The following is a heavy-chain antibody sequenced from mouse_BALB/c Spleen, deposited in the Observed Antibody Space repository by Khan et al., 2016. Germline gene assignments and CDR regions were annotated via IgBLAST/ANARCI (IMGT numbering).Heavy chain of an antibody. CDR1: GYSITSDYA. CDR2: ISYSGST. CDR3: ARGHYYGYWYFDV. Sequence: EVQLQESGPGLVKPSQSLSLTCTVIGYSITSDYAWNWIRQFPGNKLEWMGYISYSGSTSYNPSLKSRISITRDTSKNQFFLQLNSVTTEDTATYYCARGHYYGYWYFDVWGAGTTVTVSS. V-gene: IGHV3-2*02. J-gene: IGHJ1*01. D-gene: IGHD1-2*01.